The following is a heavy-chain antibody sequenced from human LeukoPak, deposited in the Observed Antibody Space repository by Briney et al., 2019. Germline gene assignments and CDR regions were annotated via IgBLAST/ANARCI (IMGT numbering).Heavy chain of an antibody. CDR2: ISGSGGGT. V-gene: IGHV3-23*01. CDR1: GFTFSSYA. J-gene: IGHJ4*02. Sequence: PGGSLRLSCAASGFTFSSYAMSWVRQAPGKGLEWVSGISGSGGGTYYADSVKGRFAISRDNSKNTLSLQMSSLRAEDTAVYYCAKDGYCSSTNCYPAPYWGQGTLVTVSS. D-gene: IGHD2-2*01. CDR3: AKDGYCSSTNCYPAPY.